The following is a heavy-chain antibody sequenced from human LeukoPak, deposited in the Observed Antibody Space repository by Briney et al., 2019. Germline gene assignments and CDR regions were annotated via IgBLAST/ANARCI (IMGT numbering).Heavy chain of an antibody. D-gene: IGHD3-16*01. Sequence: GGSLRLSCAASGFTLTSDTMNWVRQAPGKELVWGSSITSSSSYIYYADSVKGRFTISRDNAKNSLYLQMNCLRAEDTAVYYCARDIMGSRGENKNWFDPWGQGTLVTVSS. V-gene: IGHV3-21*01. CDR2: ITSSSSYI. CDR1: GFTLTSDT. J-gene: IGHJ5*02. CDR3: ARDIMGSRGENKNWFDP.